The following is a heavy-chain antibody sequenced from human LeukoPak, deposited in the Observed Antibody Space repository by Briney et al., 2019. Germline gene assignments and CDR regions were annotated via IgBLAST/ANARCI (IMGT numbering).Heavy chain of an antibody. CDR3: ARQGGPVYDFWSGYYTSYYYYYMDV. D-gene: IGHD3-3*01. Sequence: GGSLRLSCAASGFDFSTYAINWVRQAPGKGLEWVSSISTMSNYIFYGDSVKGRFTISRDNAKNSLYLQMNSLRAEDTAVYYCARQGGPVYDFWSGYYTSYYYYYMDVWGKGTTVTVSS. J-gene: IGHJ6*03. CDR2: ISTMSNYI. V-gene: IGHV3-21*01. CDR1: GFDFSTYA.